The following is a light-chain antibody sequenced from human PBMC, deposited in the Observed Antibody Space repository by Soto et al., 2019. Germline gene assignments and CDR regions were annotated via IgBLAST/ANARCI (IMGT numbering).Light chain of an antibody. Sequence: DIHMTQSPSSVSASVGDRVTITCRASQGFSTWLAWYRRKPGRAPELLIYSASSLHSGVPSRFSGSGSGTDFTLTISSLQPEDFATYYCQQANSFPRTFGGGTEVEIK. CDR3: QQANSFPRT. V-gene: IGKV1-12*01. CDR1: QGFSTW. J-gene: IGKJ4*01. CDR2: SAS.